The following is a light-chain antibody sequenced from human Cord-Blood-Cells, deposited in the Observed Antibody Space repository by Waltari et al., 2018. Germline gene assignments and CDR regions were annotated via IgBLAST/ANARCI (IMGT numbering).Light chain of an antibody. V-gene: IGLV4-69*01. CDR2: LNRDVSQ. CDR1: SGHNSYA. Sequence: QLVLTQSPSASASLGASVKLTCTLSSGHNSYAIAWHQQQTEQGTRYLLKLNRDVSQSQGDGIPDRFSGSSSGAERYLTISSLQSEDEADYYCQTWGTGIRGVFGGGTKLTVL. J-gene: IGLJ3*02. CDR3: QTWGTGIRGV.